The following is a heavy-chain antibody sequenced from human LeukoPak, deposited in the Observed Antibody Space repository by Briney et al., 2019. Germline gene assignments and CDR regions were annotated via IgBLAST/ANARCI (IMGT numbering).Heavy chain of an antibody. V-gene: IGHV3-23*01. CDR3: AKGDGNWGKFYFDY. D-gene: IGHD7-27*01. Sequence: PGRSLRLSCAASGFTFSSYAMNWVRQAPGEGLAWVSVISGSGGSTFYADSVKGRFTISRDNSKNTLYLQMNSLRAEDTAVYYCAKGDGNWGKFYFDYWGQGALVTVSS. CDR1: GFTFSSYA. J-gene: IGHJ4*02. CDR2: ISGSGGST.